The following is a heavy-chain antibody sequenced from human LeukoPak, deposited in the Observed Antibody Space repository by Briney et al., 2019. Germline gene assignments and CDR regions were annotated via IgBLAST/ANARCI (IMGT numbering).Heavy chain of an antibody. Sequence: GGSLRLSSVSGFTVSSNSMSWVRQAPGKGLEYVSAISSNGGSTYYANSVKGRFTISRDNSKNTLYLQMGSLRAEDMAVYYCARGRGFGELFLDYWGQGTLVTVSS. CDR3: ARGRGFGELFLDY. J-gene: IGHJ4*02. D-gene: IGHD3-10*01. V-gene: IGHV3-64*01. CDR1: GFTVSSNS. CDR2: ISSNGGST.